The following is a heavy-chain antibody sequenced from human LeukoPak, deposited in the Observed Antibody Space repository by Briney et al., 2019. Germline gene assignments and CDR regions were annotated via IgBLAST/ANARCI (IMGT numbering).Heavy chain of an antibody. V-gene: IGHV1-2*02. D-gene: IGHD6-6*01. J-gene: IGHJ6*03. CDR1: GYTFTGYC. CDR2: INPNSGGT. CDR3: ARGRSSIAARPLSWYYYIHV. Sequence: ASVKVSCKASGYTFTGYCIHWVRQAPGQGLEWMGWINPNSGGTNYAQKFQGRVTITADKSTSTDYMELSSLRSEDTAVYYCARGRSSIAARPLSWYYYIHVWGEGTTVSVPS.